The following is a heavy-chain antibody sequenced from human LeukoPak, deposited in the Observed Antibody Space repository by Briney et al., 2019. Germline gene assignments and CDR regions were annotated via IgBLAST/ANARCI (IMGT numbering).Heavy chain of an antibody. D-gene: IGHD4-17*01. CDR3: ASGDYSYNWFDP. Sequence: GGSLRLSCAASGFTFSSYSMNWVRQAPGKGLEWVSSISSSSSTKYYADSVKGRFTISRDNAKNSLYLQMNSLRAEDTGVYYCASGDYSYNWFDPWGQGTLVTVSS. CDR1: GFTFSSYS. V-gene: IGHV3-48*01. J-gene: IGHJ5*02. CDR2: ISSSSSTK.